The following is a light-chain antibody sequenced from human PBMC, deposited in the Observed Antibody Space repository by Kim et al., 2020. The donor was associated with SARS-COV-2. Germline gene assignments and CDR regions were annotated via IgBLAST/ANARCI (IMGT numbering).Light chain of an antibody. Sequence: SYELTQPPSLSVAPGKTARITCGGNNIGGKSVHWYQQKPGLAPVLVIYYDSDRPSGIPERFSGSNSGNTATLTISRVEAGDEADYYCQVWDSSNDHVNYV. CDR1: NIGGKS. CDR3: QVWDSSNDHVNYV. J-gene: IGLJ1*01. V-gene: IGLV3-21*04. CDR2: YDS.